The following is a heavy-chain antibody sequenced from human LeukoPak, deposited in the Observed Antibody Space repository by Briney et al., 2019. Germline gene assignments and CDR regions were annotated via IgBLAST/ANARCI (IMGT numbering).Heavy chain of an antibody. CDR3: ARGEDYDFWSGYYPNWFDP. Sequence: SSETLSLTCTVSGGSISSYYCSWIRQPPGKGLEWNGYIYYSGSTNYNPSLKRRVTLSVDTSKNQFSLKLSSVTAADTAVYYCARGEDYDFWSGYYPNWFDPWGQGTLVTVSS. V-gene: IGHV4-59*01. CDR1: GGSISSYY. CDR2: IYYSGST. D-gene: IGHD3-3*01. J-gene: IGHJ5*02.